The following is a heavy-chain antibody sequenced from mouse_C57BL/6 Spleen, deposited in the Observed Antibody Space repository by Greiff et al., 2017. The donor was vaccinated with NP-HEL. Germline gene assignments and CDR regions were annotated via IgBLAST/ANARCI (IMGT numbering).Heavy chain of an antibody. CDR3: ARGSYGPAWCAY. J-gene: IGHJ3*01. D-gene: IGHD1-1*02. Sequence: VQLQQSGPELVKPGASVTISCTASGYTFTDYYINWVKQRPGQGLEWIGWIYPGSGTTKYNEKFKGKATLTVDTSSSTAYMQLSSLTSEDYAVDFCARGSYGPAWCAYWGQGTLGTVSA. V-gene: IGHV1-84*01. CDR1: GYTFTDYY. CDR2: IYPGSGTT.